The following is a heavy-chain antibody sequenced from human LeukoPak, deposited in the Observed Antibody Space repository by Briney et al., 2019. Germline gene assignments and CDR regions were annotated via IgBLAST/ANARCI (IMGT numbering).Heavy chain of an antibody. D-gene: IGHD3-10*01. CDR1: GFTFSNYA. J-gene: IGHJ4*02. Sequence: GGSLRLSCAASGFTFSNYAMSWVRQAPGKGLEWISAVSGSGDRTYYAGSVKGRFTISRDNSKNIVYLRMNSLRAEDTAVYFCANSRGYGSGDLWGQGTLVTVSS. CDR3: ANSRGYGSGDL. CDR2: VSGSGDRT. V-gene: IGHV3-23*01.